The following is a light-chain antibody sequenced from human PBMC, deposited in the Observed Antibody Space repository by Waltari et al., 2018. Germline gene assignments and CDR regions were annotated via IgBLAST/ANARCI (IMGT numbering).Light chain of an antibody. CDR3: CSYTGSSTSYG. J-gene: IGLJ1*01. Sequence: QSALSQPASVSGSPGQSLTITFTGASTDIASYNLVAWYQHHPNRAPNLIVYEDIKRPSGISHRFSGAKSGATASLRISGLQADDEADYYCCSYTGSSTSYGCGGGTKVTVL. CDR1: STDIASYNL. CDR2: EDI. V-gene: IGLV2-23*01.